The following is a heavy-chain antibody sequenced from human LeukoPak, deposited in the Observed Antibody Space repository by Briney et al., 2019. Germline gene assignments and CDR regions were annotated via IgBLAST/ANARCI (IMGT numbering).Heavy chain of an antibody. CDR1: GDSVTSYY. J-gene: IGHJ4*02. Sequence: SETLSLACSVSGDSVTSYYWSWIRQPPGKGLEWIGYVSSDGTTNYTPSLRSRVIMSVDTAKNHISLSLTSLTAADTAIYYCARLDCTGDGCYNHWGRGTLVTVSS. CDR2: VSSDGTT. D-gene: IGHD2-8*02. V-gene: IGHV4-59*08. CDR3: ARLDCTGDGCYNH.